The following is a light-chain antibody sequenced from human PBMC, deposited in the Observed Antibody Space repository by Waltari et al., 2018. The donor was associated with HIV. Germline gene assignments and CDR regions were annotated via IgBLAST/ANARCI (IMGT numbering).Light chain of an antibody. CDR2: KVS. CDR3: MQGTHWPPT. J-gene: IGKJ1*01. CDR1: QSLVFSDGNTY. V-gene: IGKV2-30*01. Sequence: DVVMTPSPLSLPVTLGQPASIPCRSSQSLVFSDGNTYLSWFQQRPGQSPRRLIYKVSNRDSGVPDRFRGSGSGTDFTLIITRVEAEDVGVYYCMQGTHWPPTFGQGTKVEVK.